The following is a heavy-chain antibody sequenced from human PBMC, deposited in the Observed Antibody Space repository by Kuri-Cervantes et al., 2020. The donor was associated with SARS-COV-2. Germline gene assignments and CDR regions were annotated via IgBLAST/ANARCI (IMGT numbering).Heavy chain of an antibody. CDR1: GGSVSSGSYY. CDR3: ARRSYNWNSYYYYGMDV. Sequence: SETLSLTCTVSGGSVSSGSYYWSWIRQPPGKGLEWIGHIYYSGSTNYNPSLKSRVTISVDTSKNQFSLKLSSVTAADTAVYYCARRSYNWNSYYYYGMDVWGQGTTVPSP. D-gene: IGHD1-7*01. J-gene: IGHJ6*02. V-gene: IGHV4-61*01. CDR2: IYYSGST.